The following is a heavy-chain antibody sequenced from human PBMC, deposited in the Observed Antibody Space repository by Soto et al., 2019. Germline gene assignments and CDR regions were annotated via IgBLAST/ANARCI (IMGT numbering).Heavy chain of an antibody. V-gene: IGHV3-30-3*01. Sequence: GGSLRLTCAASGFTFSSYAMHWVRQAPGKGLEWVAVISYDGSNKYYADSVKGRFTISRDNSKNTLYLQMNSLRAEDTAVYYCARVYDFWSGNDAFDIWGQGTMVTVSS. CDR3: ARVYDFWSGNDAFDI. J-gene: IGHJ3*02. D-gene: IGHD3-3*01. CDR2: ISYDGSNK. CDR1: GFTFSSYA.